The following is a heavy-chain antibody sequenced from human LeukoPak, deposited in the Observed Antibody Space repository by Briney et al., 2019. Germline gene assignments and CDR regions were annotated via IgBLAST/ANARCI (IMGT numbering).Heavy chain of an antibody. Sequence: SVKVSCKTSGYTFDVYAMNWVRQAPGQRPEWMGWINAGNGKTKYSQSFQGRVTITRDTSASTAYMELSSLRSEDTAVYYCARGVWSSHNKEYFLDYWGQGTLVTVSS. D-gene: IGHD2-2*01. J-gene: IGHJ4*02. CDR2: INAGNGKT. CDR1: GYTFDVYA. V-gene: IGHV1-3*01. CDR3: ARGVWSSHNKEYFLDY.